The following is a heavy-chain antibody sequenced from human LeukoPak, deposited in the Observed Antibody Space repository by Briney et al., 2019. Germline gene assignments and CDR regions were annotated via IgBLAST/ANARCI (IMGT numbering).Heavy chain of an antibody. CDR2: IYYSGST. J-gene: IGHJ4*02. V-gene: IGHV4-59*12. CDR3: AISSYSSSWYAGY. CDR1: GGSISSYY. Sequence: SETLSLTCTVSGGSISSYYWSWIRQPPGKGLEWIGYIYYSGSTNYNPSLKSRVTISVDTSKNQFSLKLSSVTAADTAVYYCAISSYSSSWYAGYWGQGTLVTVSS. D-gene: IGHD6-13*01.